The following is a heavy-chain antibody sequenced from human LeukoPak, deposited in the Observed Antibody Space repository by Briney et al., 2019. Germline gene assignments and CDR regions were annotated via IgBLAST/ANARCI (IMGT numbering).Heavy chain of an antibody. J-gene: IGHJ4*02. CDR1: GFTFSSYA. D-gene: IGHD4-11*01. Sequence: GGSLRLSCAASGFTFSSYAMHWVRQAPGKGLEWVAVISYDGSNKYYADSVKGRFTISRDNSKNTLYLQMNSLRAEDTAVYYCARESDYSNYFDYWGQGTLVTVSS. V-gene: IGHV3-30-3*01. CDR3: ARESDYSNYFDY. CDR2: ISYDGSNK.